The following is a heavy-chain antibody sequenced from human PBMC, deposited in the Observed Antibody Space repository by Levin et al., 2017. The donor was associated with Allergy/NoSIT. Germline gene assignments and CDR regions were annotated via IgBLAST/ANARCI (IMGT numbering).Heavy chain of an antibody. CDR1: GYSISSGYY. CDR2: IYHSGST. Sequence: KAGGSLRLSCAVSGYSISSGYYWGWIRQPPGKGLEWIGAIYHSGSTSYNPSLKSRVTISVDTSKNQFSLKLSSVTAADTAVYYCARAKLVYAFDIWGQGTMVTVSS. V-gene: IGHV4-38-2*01. D-gene: IGHD6-13*01. CDR3: ARAKLVYAFDI. J-gene: IGHJ3*02.